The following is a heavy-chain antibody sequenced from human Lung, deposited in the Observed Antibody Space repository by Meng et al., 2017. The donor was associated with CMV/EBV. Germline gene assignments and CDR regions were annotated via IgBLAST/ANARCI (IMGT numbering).Heavy chain of an antibody. CDR1: GGSISSYY. D-gene: IGHD1-26*01. Sequence: SETLSLXCTVSGGSISSYYWSWIRQPPGKGLEWIGYIYYSGSTNYNPSLKSRVTISVDTSKNQFSLKLSSVTAADTAVYYCARDGSLVRLDVWGQGTTVNGAS. CDR2: IYYSGST. V-gene: IGHV4-59*01. CDR3: ARDGSLVRLDV. J-gene: IGHJ6*01.